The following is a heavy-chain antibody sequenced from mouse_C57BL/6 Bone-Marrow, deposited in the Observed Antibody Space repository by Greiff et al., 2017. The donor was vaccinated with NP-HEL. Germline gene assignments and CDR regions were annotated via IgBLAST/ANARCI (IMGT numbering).Heavy chain of an antibody. V-gene: IGHV1-82*01. CDR3: ARSPPYDGYRYCFAY. CDR2: IYPGDGDT. CDR1: GYAFSSSW. J-gene: IGHJ2*01. D-gene: IGHD2-3*01. Sequence: QVQLKQSGPELVKPGASVKISCKASGYAFSSSWMNWVKQRPGKGLEWIGRIYPGDGDTNYNGKFKGKATLTADKSSSTAYMQLSSLTSEDSAVYCCARSPPYDGYRYCFAYWGQGTTLTVSA.